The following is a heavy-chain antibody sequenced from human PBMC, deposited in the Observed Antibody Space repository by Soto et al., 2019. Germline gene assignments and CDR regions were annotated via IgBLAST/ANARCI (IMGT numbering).Heavy chain of an antibody. J-gene: IGHJ6*02. Sequence: QVQLQESGPGLVKSSQTLSLTCAVSGGSISSGGNYWSWIRQHPGKGLEWIGYIYYSGSTYYNPSLKSRVTISVHTSKRQFSPKLTSVTDAHTAVYYCARARMVRGVIYYYGMDVWGQGTTVTVSS. V-gene: IGHV4-31*11. CDR2: IYYSGST. CDR1: GGSISSGGNY. D-gene: IGHD3-10*01. CDR3: ARARMVRGVIYYYGMDV.